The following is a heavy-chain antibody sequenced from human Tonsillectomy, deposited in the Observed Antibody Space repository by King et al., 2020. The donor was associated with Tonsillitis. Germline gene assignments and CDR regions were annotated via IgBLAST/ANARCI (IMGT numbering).Heavy chain of an antibody. Sequence: VQLQQWGAGLLKPSETLSLTCAVSGGSFSGYFWNWIRQPPGKRLEWIGEINHSGSTTYNPSLKSRVTISIDTSKNQFSLKLSSETAADTAVYYCARGTNYYGSGSYYPFNAFDIWGQGTMVTVSS. CDR1: GGSFSGYF. V-gene: IGHV4-34*01. J-gene: IGHJ3*02. D-gene: IGHD3-10*01. CDR3: ARGTNYYGSGSYYPFNAFDI. CDR2: INHSGST.